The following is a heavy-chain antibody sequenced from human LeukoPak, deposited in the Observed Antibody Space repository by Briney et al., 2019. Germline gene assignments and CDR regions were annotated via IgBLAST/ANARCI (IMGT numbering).Heavy chain of an antibody. CDR1: GFTFSSYA. CDR2: ISGSGGIT. Sequence: PGGSLRLSCAVSGFTFSSYAMSWVSQAPGKGLEWVSVISGSGGITYYADSVKGRFTISRDNSKNTLYLQMNSLRAEDTAVYYCAKAHTLCSSTSCYFDYRGQGTLVTVSS. V-gene: IGHV3-23*01. CDR3: AKAHTLCSSTSCYFDY. D-gene: IGHD2-2*01. J-gene: IGHJ4*02.